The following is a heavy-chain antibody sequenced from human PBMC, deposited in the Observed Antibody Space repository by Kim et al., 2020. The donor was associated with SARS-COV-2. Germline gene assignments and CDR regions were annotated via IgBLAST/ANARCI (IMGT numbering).Heavy chain of an antibody. Sequence: ASVKVSCKVSGYTLTELSMHWVRQAPGKGLEWMGGFDPEDGETIYAQKFQCRVTMTEDTSTDTAYMELSSLRSEDTAVYYCATAPVVVGATLSDYYYYGMDVWGQGTTVTVSS. J-gene: IGHJ6*02. D-gene: IGHD1-26*01. CDR1: GYTLTELS. CDR3: ATAPVVVGATLSDYYYYGMDV. CDR2: FDPEDGET. V-gene: IGHV1-24*01.